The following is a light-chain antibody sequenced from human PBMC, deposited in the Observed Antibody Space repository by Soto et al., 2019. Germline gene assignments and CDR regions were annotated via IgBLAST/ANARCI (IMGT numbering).Light chain of an antibody. V-gene: IGKV1-5*03. CDR2: KAS. CDR3: QQYNSYPYS. J-gene: IGKJ2*03. Sequence: DIQMTQSPSTLSASVGDRVTITCRASQSISSWLAWYQQKPGKAPKLLIYKASSLESGVPSRFSGSGSGTEFTLAISSLQPDDFATYYCQQYNSYPYSFGQGTKLEIK. CDR1: QSISSW.